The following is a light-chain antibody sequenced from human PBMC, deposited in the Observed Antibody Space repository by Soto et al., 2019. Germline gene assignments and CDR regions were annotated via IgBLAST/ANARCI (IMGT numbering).Light chain of an antibody. CDR3: QQYNSYPFT. V-gene: IGKV1-5*03. Sequence: DIQMTQSPSTLSASVGDRLSITCRASQSITNWLAWYQQKPGKAPNLLIYKASSLESGVPSRFSGSASGTEFTLTISSLQPDDFATYYCQQYNSYPFTFGPVTKVDIK. CDR1: QSITNW. J-gene: IGKJ3*01. CDR2: KAS.